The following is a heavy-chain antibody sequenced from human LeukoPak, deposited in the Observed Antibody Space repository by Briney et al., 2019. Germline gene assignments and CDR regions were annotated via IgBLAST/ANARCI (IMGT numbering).Heavy chain of an antibody. CDR1: GGTFSSYA. V-gene: IGHV1-69*13. CDR3: ASEESGSYSV. D-gene: IGHD1-26*01. Sequence: GASVKVSCKASGGTFSSYAISWVRQAPGQGLEWMGGIIPIFGTANYAQKFQGRVAITADESTSTAYMELSSLRSEDTAVYYCASEESGSYSVWGQGTLVTVSS. J-gene: IGHJ4*02. CDR2: IIPIFGTA.